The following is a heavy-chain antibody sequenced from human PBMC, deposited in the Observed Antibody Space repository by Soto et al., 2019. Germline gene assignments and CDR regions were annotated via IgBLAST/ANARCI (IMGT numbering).Heavy chain of an antibody. J-gene: IGHJ4*02. CDR2: ISSSSTTI. V-gene: IGHV3-48*01. D-gene: IGHD4-17*01. Sequence: EVQLVESGGGLVQPGGSLRLSCAASGFSFSSYSMNWVRQAPGKGLEWISYISSSSTTIFYADSVTGRFTVSRDTAKNSLYLQMSSLRAEDTAVYYCARDLHYAFDYWGPGTLVTVSS. CDR1: GFSFSSYS. CDR3: ARDLHYAFDY.